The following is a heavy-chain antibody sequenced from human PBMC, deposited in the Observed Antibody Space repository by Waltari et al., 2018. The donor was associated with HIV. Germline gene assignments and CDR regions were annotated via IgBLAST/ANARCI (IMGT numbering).Heavy chain of an antibody. J-gene: IGHJ4*02. D-gene: IGHD1-26*01. CDR3: ARETSGPTWRLFDS. CDR1: GGSINNYY. CDR2: INASGGT. Sequence: QVQLQESGPGLVKPSETLSLTCIVSGGSINNYYWNWIRQPAGKGLEWLGRINASGGTNSNPSLTSRVTMSVATSKNQFSLKLTSVTAADTAVYFCARETSGPTWRLFDSWGQGTLVTVSS. V-gene: IGHV4-4*07.